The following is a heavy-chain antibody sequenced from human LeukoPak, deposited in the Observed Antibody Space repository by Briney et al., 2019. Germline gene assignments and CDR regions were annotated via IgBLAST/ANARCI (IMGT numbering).Heavy chain of an antibody. V-gene: IGHV1-46*01. Sequence: GASVKVSCKASGYTFTSYYMHWVRQAPGQGLEWMGIINPSGGSTSYAQKFQGRVTMTTDTSTSTAYMELSSLRSEDTAVYYCASPGPASSSWSPSGYYYYGMDVWGQGTTVTVSS. J-gene: IGHJ6*02. CDR1: GYTFTSYY. D-gene: IGHD6-13*01. CDR2: INPSGGST. CDR3: ASPGPASSSWSPSGYYYYGMDV.